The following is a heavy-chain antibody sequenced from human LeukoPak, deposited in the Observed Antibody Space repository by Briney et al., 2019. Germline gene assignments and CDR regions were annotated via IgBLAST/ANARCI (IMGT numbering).Heavy chain of an antibody. J-gene: IGHJ5*02. Sequence: ASVKVSCKASGYSFSDYYIHWVRQAPGQGLEWMGWINPKSGDTKYAQQFQGWVTMTRDTSINTVYMVLNWLGSDDTAIYYCARDYSPGDWHFDPWGQGTPVTVSS. CDR1: GYSFSDYY. CDR2: INPKSGDT. V-gene: IGHV1-2*04. D-gene: IGHD2-21*02. CDR3: ARDYSPGDWHFDP.